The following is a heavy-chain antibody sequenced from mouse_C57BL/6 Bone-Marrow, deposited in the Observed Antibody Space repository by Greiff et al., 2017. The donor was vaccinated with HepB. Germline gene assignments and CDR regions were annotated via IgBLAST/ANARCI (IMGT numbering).Heavy chain of an antibody. Sequence: QVQLKESGPGLVQPSRSLSITCTVSGFSLTSYGVHWVRQSPGKGLEWLGVIWSGGSTDYNAAFISRLSISKDNSKSQVFFKMNSLQADDTAIYYCARPYYEYDPFAYWGQGTLVTVSA. V-gene: IGHV2-2*01. D-gene: IGHD2-4*01. CDR2: IWSGGST. CDR1: GFSLTSYG. J-gene: IGHJ3*01. CDR3: ARPYYEYDPFAY.